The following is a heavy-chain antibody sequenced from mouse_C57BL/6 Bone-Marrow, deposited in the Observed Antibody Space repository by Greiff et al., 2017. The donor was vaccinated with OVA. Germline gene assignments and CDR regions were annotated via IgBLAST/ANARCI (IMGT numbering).Heavy chain of an antibody. CDR1: GFNIKDDY. CDR3: TELWFAY. V-gene: IGHV14-4*01. J-gene: IGHJ3*01. CDR2: IDPENGDT. D-gene: IGHD4-1*01. Sequence: EVQLQESGAELVRPGASVKLSCTASGFNIKDDYMHWVKQRPEQGLEWIGWIDPENGDTEFASKFQGKATITADTSSNTAYLQLSSLTSEDTAVYYCTELWFAYWGQGTLVTVSA.